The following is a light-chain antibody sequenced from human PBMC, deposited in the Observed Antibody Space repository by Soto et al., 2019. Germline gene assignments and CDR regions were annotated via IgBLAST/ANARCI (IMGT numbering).Light chain of an antibody. CDR2: DVS. V-gene: IGLV2-11*01. CDR3: CSNAGSYSWV. J-gene: IGLJ2*01. Sequence: QSVLTQPRSVSGSPGQSVTISCTGTSSDVGAYNYVSWYQQHPGKVPKLLIFDVSSRHSGLPDRFSGSKSGNTASLTISGLQAEDEADYYCCSNAGSYSWVFGGGTKLTVL. CDR1: SSDVGAYNY.